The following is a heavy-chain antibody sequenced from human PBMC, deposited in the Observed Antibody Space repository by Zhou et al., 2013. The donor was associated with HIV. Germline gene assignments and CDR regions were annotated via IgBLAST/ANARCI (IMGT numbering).Heavy chain of an antibody. V-gene: IGHV4-38-2*02. CDR1: GYSISSGYY. CDR3: ARRGVGGTYYREPFDY. J-gene: IGHJ4*02. CDR2: IYQTGNT. Sequence: QVQLQESDPGLVKPSETLSLTCTVSGYSISSGYYWGWIRQPPGKGLEWIGSIYQTGNTYYNPSLNSRVTMSVDTSKNEFSLKLRSVTAADTAVYYCARRGVGGTYYREPFDYWGQGTLVTVSS. D-gene: IGHD1-26*01.